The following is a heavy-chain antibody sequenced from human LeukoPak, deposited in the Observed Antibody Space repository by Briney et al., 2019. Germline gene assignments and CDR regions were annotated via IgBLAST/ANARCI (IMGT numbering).Heavy chain of an antibody. J-gene: IGHJ6*04. CDR1: GFTFSSYW. V-gene: IGHV3-7*03. CDR3: ARKAYGLDV. CDR2: IKQDGSEK. Sequence: GGSLTLSCAPSGFTFSSYWMSWVRQAPGKGLEWVANIKQDGSEKYYVDSVKGRFTISRDNGKNSLYLQMNSLRAEDTAVYYCARKAYGLDVWGKGTTVTVSS.